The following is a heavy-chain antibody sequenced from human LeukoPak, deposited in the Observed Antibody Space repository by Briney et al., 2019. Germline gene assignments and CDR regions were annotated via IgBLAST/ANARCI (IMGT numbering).Heavy chain of an antibody. Sequence: GASVKVSCKASGYTFTSYNINWVRQATGQGLEWMGWINPNSGNTGYAQKFQGRVTMTRNTSISTGYMELSSLRSEDTAVYYCARVYSGYDLDYWGQGTLVTVSS. D-gene: IGHD5-12*01. CDR1: GYTFTSYN. CDR3: ARVYSGYDLDY. V-gene: IGHV1-8*01. J-gene: IGHJ4*02. CDR2: INPNSGNT.